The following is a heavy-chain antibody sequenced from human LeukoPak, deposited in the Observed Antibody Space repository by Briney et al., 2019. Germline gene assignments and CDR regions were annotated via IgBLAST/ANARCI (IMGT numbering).Heavy chain of an antibody. CDR2: IYSGGST. D-gene: IGHD1-14*01. V-gene: IGHV3-53*01. CDR1: GFTVSSNY. J-gene: IGHJ3*02. Sequence: GGSLRLSCAASGFTVSSNYMSWVRQAPGKGLEWVSVIYSGGSTYYSDSVKGRFTISRDNSKNTLYLPMNSLRAEDTAVYYCARARRRNQNDAFDIWGQGTMVTVSS. CDR3: ARARRRNQNDAFDI.